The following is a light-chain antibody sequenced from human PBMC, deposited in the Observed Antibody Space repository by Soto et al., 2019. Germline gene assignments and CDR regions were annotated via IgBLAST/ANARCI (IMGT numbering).Light chain of an antibody. V-gene: IGKV1-5*03. CDR2: KAS. J-gene: IGKJ1*01. CDR3: QQYNSYSWT. Sequence: DIQMTQSPSSLSASLGDRVTITCRASQNIDNYLNWYQQKPGKAPKLLIYKASSLESGVPSRFSGSGSGTEFTLTISSLQPDDFATYYCQQYNSYSWTFGQGTKVDIK. CDR1: QNIDNY.